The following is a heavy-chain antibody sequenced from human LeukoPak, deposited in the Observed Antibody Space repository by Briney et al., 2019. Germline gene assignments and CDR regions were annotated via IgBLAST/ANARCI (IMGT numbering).Heavy chain of an antibody. CDR1: GYTFTSYA. CDR2: INAGNGNT. CDR3: ARSHERGYSGFEAAFDI. J-gene: IGHJ3*02. Sequence: RWASVKVSCKASGYTFTSYAMHWVRQAPGQRLEWMGWINAGNGNTKYSQKFQGRVTITRDTSASTAYMELSSLRSEDTAVYYCARSHERGYSGFEAAFDIWGQGTMVTVSS. D-gene: IGHD5-12*01. V-gene: IGHV1-3*01.